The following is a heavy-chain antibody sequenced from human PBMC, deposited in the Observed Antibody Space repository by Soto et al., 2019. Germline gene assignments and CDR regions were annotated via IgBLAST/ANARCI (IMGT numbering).Heavy chain of an antibody. CDR1: GFTFSSYA. Sequence: GSLRLSCAASGFTFSSYAMSCVRQAPGQGLEWVSAISGSGGSTYYADSVKGRFTISRDNSKNTLYLQMNSLRAEDTAVYYCARAYDYGGIMNAFDIWGQGTMVTVSS. CDR2: ISGSGGST. CDR3: ARAYDYGGIMNAFDI. V-gene: IGHV3-23*01. J-gene: IGHJ3*02. D-gene: IGHD4-17*01.